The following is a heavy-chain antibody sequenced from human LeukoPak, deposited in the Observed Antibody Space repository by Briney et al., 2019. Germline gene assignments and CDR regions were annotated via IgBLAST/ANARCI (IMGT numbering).Heavy chain of an antibody. CDR1: GGSISSGGYY. CDR3: ARDLRGWYENWFDP. D-gene: IGHD6-19*01. J-gene: IGHJ5*02. CDR2: IYYSGST. V-gene: IGHV4-61*08. Sequence: PSETLSLTCTVSGGSISSGGYYWSWIRQPPGKGLEWIGYIYYSGSTNYNPSLKSRVTISVDTSKNQFSLKLSSVTAADTAVYYCARDLRGWYENWFDPWGQGTLVTVSS.